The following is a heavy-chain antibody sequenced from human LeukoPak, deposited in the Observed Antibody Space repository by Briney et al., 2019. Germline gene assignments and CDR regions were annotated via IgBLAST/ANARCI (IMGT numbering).Heavy chain of an antibody. V-gene: IGHV4-39*07. CDR1: GVSISGSYYY. Sequence: PSETLSLTCAVSGVSISGSYYYWGWIRQPPGKGLEWIGNIYYSGSTYYNASLQSRVTISIDTSKNQFSLKLSSVTAADTAVYYCARVRSWSQGRFDYWGQGTLVTVSS. D-gene: IGHD6-13*01. CDR2: IYYSGST. J-gene: IGHJ4*02. CDR3: ARVRSWSQGRFDY.